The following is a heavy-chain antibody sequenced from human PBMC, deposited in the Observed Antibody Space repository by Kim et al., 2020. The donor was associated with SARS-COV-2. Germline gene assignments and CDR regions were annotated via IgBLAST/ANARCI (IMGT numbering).Heavy chain of an antibody. Sequence: GGSLRLSCAASGFTFSDYYMSWIRQAPGKGLEWVSYISSSGSTIYYADSVKGRFTISRDNAKNSLYLQMNSLRAEDTAVYYCARLGFDGSSWHSDWYFDLWGRGTLVTVSS. J-gene: IGHJ2*01. CDR3: ARLGFDGSSWHSDWYFDL. V-gene: IGHV3-11*01. D-gene: IGHD6-13*01. CDR2: ISSSGSTI. CDR1: GFTFSDYY.